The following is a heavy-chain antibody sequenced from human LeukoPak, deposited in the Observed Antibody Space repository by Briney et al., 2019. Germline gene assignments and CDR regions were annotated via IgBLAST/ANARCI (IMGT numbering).Heavy chain of an antibody. CDR2: IKQDGSEK. D-gene: IGHD5-18*01. CDR3: ARKTSPTWIQLRASSYYYYMDV. V-gene: IGHV3-7*01. Sequence: GGSLRLSCAASGFTFSSYWMSWVRQAPGKGLEWVANIKQDGSEKYYVDSVKGRFTISRDNAKNSLYLQMNSLRAEDTAVYYCARKTSPTWIQLRASSYYYYMDVWGKGTTVTISS. CDR1: GFTFSSYW. J-gene: IGHJ6*03.